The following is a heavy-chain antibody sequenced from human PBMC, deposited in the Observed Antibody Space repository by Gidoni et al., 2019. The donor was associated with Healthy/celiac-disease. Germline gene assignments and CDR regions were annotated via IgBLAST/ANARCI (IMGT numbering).Heavy chain of an antibody. V-gene: IGHV4-61*01. D-gene: IGHD3-10*01. J-gene: IGHJ4*02. Sequence: QVQLQESGPGLVKPSETLSLTCTVSGGSVSSGSYYWSWIRQPPGKGLEWIGYIYYSGSTNDNPSLKSRVTISVDTSKNQFSLKLSSVTAADTAVYYCASAALYYYGSDPPWLLWGQGTLVTVSS. CDR1: GGSVSSGSYY. CDR3: ASAALYYYGSDPPWLL. CDR2: IYYSGST.